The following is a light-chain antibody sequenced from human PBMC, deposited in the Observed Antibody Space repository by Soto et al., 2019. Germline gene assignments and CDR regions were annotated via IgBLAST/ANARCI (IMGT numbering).Light chain of an antibody. V-gene: IGKV3-11*01. CDR1: HSVGTY. CDR3: QQRTNWQIT. J-gene: IGKJ5*01. CDR2: DAS. Sequence: EILLTQSPGTLSLSPGERATLSCRASHSVGTYLAWYQQKPGQTPRLLIYDASNRATGIPARFSGSGSGTDFTLTITSLEPEDFAVYYCQQRTNWQITFGQGTRLEIK.